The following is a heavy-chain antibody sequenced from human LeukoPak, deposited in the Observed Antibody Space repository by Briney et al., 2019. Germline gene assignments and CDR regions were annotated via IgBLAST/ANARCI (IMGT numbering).Heavy chain of an antibody. J-gene: IGHJ4*02. CDR3: TRASGVWLPDS. D-gene: IGHD3-22*01. CDR1: GFTFSTNN. V-gene: IGHV3-21*01. CDR2: INSGSVYI. Sequence: GGSLRLSCAASGFTFSTNNMNWVRQAPGKGLEWVSSINSGSVYIHYADSMKGRVTISRDNAKNSLYLQMNSLRVEDTAVYYCTRASGVWLPDSWGQGTLVTVSS.